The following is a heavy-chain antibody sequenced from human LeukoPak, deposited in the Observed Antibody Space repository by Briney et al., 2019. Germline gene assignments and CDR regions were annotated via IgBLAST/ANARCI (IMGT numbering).Heavy chain of an antibody. CDR1: GYTFTGYY. D-gene: IGHD6-13*01. CDR3: AKSPTGSGAGAADK. V-gene: IGHV1-2*02. Sequence: ASVKVSCKASGYTFTGYYLHGVRQAPGQGLEWMGWIHPNAGDTNYAQKFQGRVTMTRDTSISTAYMELSRLTSDDTAVYYCAKSPTGSGAGAADKWGQGTLVTVSS. J-gene: IGHJ4*02. CDR2: IHPNAGDT.